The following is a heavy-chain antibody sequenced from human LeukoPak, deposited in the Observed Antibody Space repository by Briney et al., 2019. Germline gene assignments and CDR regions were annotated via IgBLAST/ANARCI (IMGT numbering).Heavy chain of an antibody. J-gene: IGHJ3*02. Sequence: SETLSLTCTVSGGSISSYYWSWIRQPAGKGLEWIGNIYYSGSANHNPSLKSRVTISRDTSKNQFSLKLTSVTTADTAVYYCARPADKAGAYPLDAFDIWGQGTMVTVSS. CDR1: GGSISSYY. CDR3: ARPADKAGAYPLDAFDI. CDR2: IYYSGSA. D-gene: IGHD1-26*01. V-gene: IGHV4-59*01.